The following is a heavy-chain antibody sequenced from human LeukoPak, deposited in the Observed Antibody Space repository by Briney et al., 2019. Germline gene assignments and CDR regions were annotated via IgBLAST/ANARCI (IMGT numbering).Heavy chain of an antibody. V-gene: IGHV1-18*01. CDR2: ISAYNGNT. D-gene: IGHD2-2*01. CDR1: GYTFTSYG. Sequence: GASVKVSCKASGYTFTSYGISWVRQAPGQGLEWMGWISAYNGNTNYAQKLQGRVTMTTDTPTSTAYMELRSLRSDDTAVYYCASLYCSSTSCDPDYGMDVWGQGTTVTVSS. J-gene: IGHJ6*02. CDR3: ASLYCSSTSCDPDYGMDV.